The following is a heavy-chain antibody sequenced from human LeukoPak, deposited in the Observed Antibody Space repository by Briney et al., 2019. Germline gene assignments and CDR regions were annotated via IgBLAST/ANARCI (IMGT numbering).Heavy chain of an antibody. CDR2: ISAGGDTT. D-gene: IGHD1-26*01. Sequence: GGSLRLSCAASGFTFSSFWMHWVRQAPGKGLVWVSRISAGGDTTTYADSVKGRFTISRDNARNTLYLQMNSLRAEDTAVYYCASGGSGTYDYWGQGTLVTVSS. CDR1: GFTFSSFW. V-gene: IGHV3-74*01. CDR3: ASGGSGTYDY. J-gene: IGHJ4*02.